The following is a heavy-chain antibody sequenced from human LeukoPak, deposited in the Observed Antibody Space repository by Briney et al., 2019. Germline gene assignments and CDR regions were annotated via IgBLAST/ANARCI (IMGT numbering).Heavy chain of an antibody. J-gene: IGHJ4*02. D-gene: IGHD5-24*01. V-gene: IGHV4-59*01. Sequence: SGTLSLTCTVSGGSISGYYWSWIRQPPGKGLEWIGYIYYSGSTNYNPSLRSRVTISGDTSKNQVSLKLSSVTAADTAVYYCARYGDGYKLDYWGQGTLVTAS. CDR3: ARYGDGYKLDY. CDR1: GGSISGYY. CDR2: IYYSGST.